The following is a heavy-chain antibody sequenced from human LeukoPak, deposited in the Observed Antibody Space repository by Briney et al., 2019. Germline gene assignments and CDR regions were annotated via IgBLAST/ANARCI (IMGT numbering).Heavy chain of an antibody. CDR2: ISSSGTTI. J-gene: IGHJ4*02. Sequence: GGSLRLSCAASGFTFSDYYMSWIRQAPGKGLEWLSYISSSGTTIYYADSVKGRFTISRDNAKNSLYLQMNSLRAEDTAVYYCARETRVRWTDYWGQGTLVTVSS. CDR1: GFTFSDYY. V-gene: IGHV3-11*04. D-gene: IGHD5-24*01. CDR3: ARETRVRWTDY.